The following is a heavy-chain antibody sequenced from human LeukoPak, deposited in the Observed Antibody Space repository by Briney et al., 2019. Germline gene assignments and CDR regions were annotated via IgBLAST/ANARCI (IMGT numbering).Heavy chain of an antibody. CDR1: GFTFSSYA. J-gene: IGHJ6*02. CDR3: ARDHYDSSGYQDYYYYGMDV. V-gene: IGHV3-30-3*01. CDR2: ISYGGSNK. Sequence: GGSLRLSCAAPGFTFSSYAMHWVRQAPGKGLEWVAVISYGGSNKYYADSVKGRFTISRDNSKNTLYLQMNSLRAEDTAVYYCARDHYDSSGYQDYYYYGMDVWGQGTTVTVSS. D-gene: IGHD3-22*01.